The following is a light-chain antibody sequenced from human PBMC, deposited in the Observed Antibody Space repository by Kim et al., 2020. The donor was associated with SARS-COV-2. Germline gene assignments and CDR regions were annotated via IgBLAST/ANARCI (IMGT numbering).Light chain of an antibody. V-gene: IGLV3-19*01. CDR1: ILRSNY. Sequence: LGQTVRIKCQGDILRSNYASWYRQKPGQAPVVVFYGKNNRPPGIPDRLSGSSSGDTASLTITGAQTEDEADYYCSSRDSSGHQVLFGGGTQLTVL. J-gene: IGLJ2*01. CDR2: GKN. CDR3: SSRDSSGHQVL.